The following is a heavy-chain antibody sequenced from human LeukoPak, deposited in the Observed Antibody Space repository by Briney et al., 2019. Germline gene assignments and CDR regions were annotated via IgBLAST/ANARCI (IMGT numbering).Heavy chain of an antibody. CDR2: IYYSGST. CDR1: GGSISSSSYY. J-gene: IGHJ5*02. CDR3: ARQGSGWYNWFDP. V-gene: IGHV4-39*01. Sequence: TSETLSLTCTVSGGSISSSSYYWGWIRQPPGKGLEWIGSIYYSGSTYYNPSLKSRVTISVDTSKNQFSLKLSSVTAADTAVYYCARQGSGWYNWFDPWGQGTLITVSS. D-gene: IGHD6-19*01.